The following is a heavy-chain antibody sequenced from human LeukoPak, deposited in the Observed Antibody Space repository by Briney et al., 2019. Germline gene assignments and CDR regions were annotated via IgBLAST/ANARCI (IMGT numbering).Heavy chain of an antibody. J-gene: IGHJ4*02. D-gene: IGHD3-22*01. V-gene: IGHV3-7*04. CDR3: ARDPYDSSWGLCYFDY. Sequence: PGGSLRLSCAASGFTFSSYWMSWVRQAPGKGLEWVANIKQDGSDKYYVDSVNGRFTISIDNAKNSLYLQINILRAEDTAVYYCARDPYDSSWGLCYFDYWGQGNLVTVSS. CDR1: GFTFSSYW. CDR2: IKQDGSDK.